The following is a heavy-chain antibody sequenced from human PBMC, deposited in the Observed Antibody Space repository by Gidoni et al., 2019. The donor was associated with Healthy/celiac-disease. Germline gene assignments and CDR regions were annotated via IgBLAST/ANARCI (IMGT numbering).Heavy chain of an antibody. CDR3: AKRLSGIVVVVAATGPFDY. J-gene: IGHJ4*02. CDR2: MSGSGGST. V-gene: IGHV3-23*01. Sequence: EVQLLESGGGLVQPGGSLRLSCPAPGFIFSSYPMSWVRQAPGKGLEWVSAMSGSGGSTYYADSVKGRFTSSRDNSKNTLYLQMNSLRAEDTAVYYCAKRLSGIVVVVAATGPFDYWGQGTLVTVSS. D-gene: IGHD2-15*01. CDR1: GFIFSSYP.